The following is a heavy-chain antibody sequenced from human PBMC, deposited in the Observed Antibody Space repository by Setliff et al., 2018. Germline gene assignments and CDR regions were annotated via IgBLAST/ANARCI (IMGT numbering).Heavy chain of an antibody. CDR3: ARVRDYYDSSVDWAYYFDH. V-gene: IGHV3-48*01. Sequence: GGSLRLSCAASGFTFSSYWMNWVRQAPGKGPEWVTHISSGSGIIKYADSVNGRFTVSRDNAKNSLFLQMNSLRAADTAVYYCARVRDYYDSSVDWAYYFDHWGQGALVTVSS. J-gene: IGHJ4*02. CDR1: GFTFSSYW. CDR2: ISSGSGII. D-gene: IGHD3-22*01.